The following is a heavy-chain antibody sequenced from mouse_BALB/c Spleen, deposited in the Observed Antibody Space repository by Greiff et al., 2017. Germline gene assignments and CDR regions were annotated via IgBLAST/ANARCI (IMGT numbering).Heavy chain of an antibody. Sequence: EVQRVESGGGLVKPGGSLKLSCAASGFAFSSYDMSWVRQTPEKRLEWVAYISSGGGSTYYPDTVKGRFTISRDNAKNTLYLQMSSLKSEDTAMYYCARVIKGNYYAMDYWGQGTSVTVSS. CDR2: ISSGGGST. J-gene: IGHJ4*01. CDR1: GFAFSSYD. CDR3: ARVIKGNYYAMDY. D-gene: IGHD2-4*01. V-gene: IGHV5-12-1*01.